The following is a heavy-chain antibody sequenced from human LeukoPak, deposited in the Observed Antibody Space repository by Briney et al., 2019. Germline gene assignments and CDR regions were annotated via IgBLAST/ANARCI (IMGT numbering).Heavy chain of an antibody. V-gene: IGHV3-23*01. Sequence: GGSLRLSCTVSGFTVSSNSMSWVRQAPGKGLEWVSAISGSGGSTYYADSVKGRFTISRDNSKNTLYLQMNSLRAEDTAVYYCARAPYYYMDVWGKGTTVTISS. J-gene: IGHJ6*03. CDR2: ISGSGGST. CDR1: GFTVSSNS. CDR3: ARAPYYYMDV.